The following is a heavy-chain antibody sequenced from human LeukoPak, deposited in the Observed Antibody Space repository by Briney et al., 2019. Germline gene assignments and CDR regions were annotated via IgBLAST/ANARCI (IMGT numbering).Heavy chain of an antibody. Sequence: GGSLRLSCAASGFTFSSYSMSWVRQAPGKGLEWLAYISSSSRTIYYADSVKGRCTISRDNAKNSLYLQMNSLRGEDTAVYYCARDRVPQLTADYWGQGTLVTVSS. CDR3: ARDRVPQLTADY. D-gene: IGHD7-27*01. CDR1: GFTFSSYS. V-gene: IGHV3-48*01. CDR2: ISSSSRTI. J-gene: IGHJ4*02.